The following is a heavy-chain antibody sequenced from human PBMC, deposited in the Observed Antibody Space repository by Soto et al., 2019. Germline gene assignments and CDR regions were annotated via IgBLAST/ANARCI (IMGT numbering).Heavy chain of an antibody. D-gene: IGHD3-9*01. V-gene: IGHV1-69*06. CDR1: GGTFSSYA. Sequence: QVQLVQSGAEVKKPGSSVKVSCKASGGTFSSYAISWVRQAPGQGLEWMGGIIPIFGTANYAQKFQDRVTITADKSTSTAYMELSSLRSEDTAVYYCARDSPLILTVYYNSIGGYNWFDPWGQGTLVTVSS. CDR2: IIPIFGTA. CDR3: ARDSPLILTVYYNSIGGYNWFDP. J-gene: IGHJ5*02.